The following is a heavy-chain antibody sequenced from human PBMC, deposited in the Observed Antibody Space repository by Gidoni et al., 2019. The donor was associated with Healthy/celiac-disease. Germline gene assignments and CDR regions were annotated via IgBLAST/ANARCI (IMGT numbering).Heavy chain of an antibody. Sequence: EVQLVQSGAEVKKPGESLKISCKGSGYSFTSYWIGWVRQMPGKGLEWMGIIYPGDSDTRYSPSFQGQVTISADKSISTAYLQWSSLKASDTAMYYCARHSPLGDFWSGYYTGWYMDVWGKGTTVTVSS. D-gene: IGHD3-3*01. V-gene: IGHV5-51*01. J-gene: IGHJ6*03. CDR3: ARHSPLGDFWSGYYTGWYMDV. CDR2: IYPGDSDT. CDR1: GYSFTSYW.